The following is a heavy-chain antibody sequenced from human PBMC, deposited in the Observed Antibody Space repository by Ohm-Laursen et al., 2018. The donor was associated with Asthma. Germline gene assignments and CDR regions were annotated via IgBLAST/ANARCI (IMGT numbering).Heavy chain of an antibody. D-gene: IGHD3-22*01. CDR2: INAGNANT. Sequence: SVKVSCKASGGTFSSYAIHWVRQAPGQRLEWMGWINAGNANTKYSQKFQGKVTITRDTSTNTGYMELSSLRSEDTAVYYCAREYYDSSGYYPNYYYGMDVWGQGTSVTVSS. CDR1: GGTFSSYA. J-gene: IGHJ6*02. CDR3: AREYYDSSGYYPNYYYGMDV. V-gene: IGHV1-3*01.